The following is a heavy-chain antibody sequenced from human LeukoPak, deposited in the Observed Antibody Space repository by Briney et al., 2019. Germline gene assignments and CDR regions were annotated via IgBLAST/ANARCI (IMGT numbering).Heavy chain of an antibody. CDR2: IKQDGSEK. CDR3: AGDIAAAGTIHYYYYGMYV. D-gene: IGHD6-13*01. Sequence: PGGSLRLSCAASGFTFSSYWMSWVRQAPGKGLEWVANIKQDGSEKYYVDSVKGRFTISRDNAKNSLYLQMNSLRAEDTAVYYCAGDIAAAGTIHYYYYGMYVWGQGTTVTVSS. V-gene: IGHV3-7*01. CDR1: GFTFSSYW. J-gene: IGHJ6*02.